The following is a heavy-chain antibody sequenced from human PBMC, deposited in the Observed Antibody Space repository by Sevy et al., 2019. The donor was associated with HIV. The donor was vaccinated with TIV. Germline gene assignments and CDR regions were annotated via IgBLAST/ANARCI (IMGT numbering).Heavy chain of an antibody. D-gene: IGHD5-18*01. J-gene: IGHJ4*02. CDR3: ARGGYSYGRFDY. Sequence: GGSLRLSCAASGFTFSSYGMHWVRQAPGKGLEWVAVIWYDGSNKYYADSVKGRFTISRDNSKNTLYLQMNSLGAEDTAVYYCARGGYSYGRFDYWGQGTLVTVSS. CDR2: IWYDGSNK. CDR1: GFTFSSYG. V-gene: IGHV3-33*01.